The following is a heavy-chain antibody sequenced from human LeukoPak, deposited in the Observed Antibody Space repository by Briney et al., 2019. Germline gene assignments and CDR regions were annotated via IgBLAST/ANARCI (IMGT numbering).Heavy chain of an antibody. CDR2: IEPDGSEK. CDR3: AQGHYHMDV. V-gene: IGHV3-7*01. J-gene: IGHJ6*02. Sequence: GGSLRLSCAASGFTFRDYWMTWVRQAAGKGREWVASIEPDGSEKYYADSVKGRFTLSRDNVENSLYLQMNTLRVGDTDVYYCAQGHYHMDVGGHGTTVTVSS. CDR1: GFTFRDYW.